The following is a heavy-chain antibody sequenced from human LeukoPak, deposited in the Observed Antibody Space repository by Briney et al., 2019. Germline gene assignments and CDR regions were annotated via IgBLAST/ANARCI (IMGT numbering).Heavy chain of an antibody. V-gene: IGHV1-69*13. CDR3: ARVRGTYYYGSGSYYEPNYYFDY. J-gene: IGHJ4*02. Sequence: EASVTVSCKASGYTFTSYSMHWVRQAPGQGLEWMGGIIPIFGTANYAQKFQGRVTITADESTSTAYMELSSLRSEDTAVYYCARVRGTYYYGSGSYYEPNYYFDYWGQGTLVTVSS. CDR2: IIPIFGTA. D-gene: IGHD3-10*01. CDR1: GYTFTSYS.